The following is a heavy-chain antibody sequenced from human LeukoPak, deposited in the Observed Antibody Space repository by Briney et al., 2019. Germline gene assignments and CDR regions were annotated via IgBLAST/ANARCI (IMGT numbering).Heavy chain of an antibody. Sequence: GGSLRLSRAASGFTFSSYAMHWVRQAPGKGLEWVAVISYDGSNKYYADSVKGRFTISRDNSENTLYLQMNSLRAEDTAVYYCARGRDFWSGYSYYWGQGTLVTVSS. CDR3: ARGRDFWSGYSYY. CDR1: GFTFSSYA. V-gene: IGHV3-30-3*01. J-gene: IGHJ4*02. D-gene: IGHD3-3*01. CDR2: ISYDGSNK.